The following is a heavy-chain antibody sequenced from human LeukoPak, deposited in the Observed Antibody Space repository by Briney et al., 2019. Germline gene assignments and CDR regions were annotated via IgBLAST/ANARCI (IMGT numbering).Heavy chain of an antibody. Sequence: PSETLSLTCSVSGGSITNNYWSWIRQPPGEGLEWIAYFSHSGSTFYNPSLKSRVTISLDTSKNQFSLNLRSVTAADTAVYYCAGQNIPTPHDYWVQGTQVTVSS. V-gene: IGHV4-59*04. CDR2: FSHSGST. CDR3: AGQNIPTPHDY. D-gene: IGHD2-2*02. J-gene: IGHJ4*02. CDR1: GGSITNNY.